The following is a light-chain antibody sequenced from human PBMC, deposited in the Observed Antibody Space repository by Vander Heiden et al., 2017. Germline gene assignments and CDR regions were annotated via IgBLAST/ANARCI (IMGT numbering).Light chain of an antibody. CDR3: QQSYSMPYT. Sequence: DIQMTQFPSSLSASVGDRVTITCRASQTISNYLNWYQLKPGNAPNLLIYAASSLQSEVPSRFSSSGSGTDFSLTISSLQREDFATYYCQQSYSMPYTFGQGTKLEIK. CDR1: QTISNY. J-gene: IGKJ2*01. CDR2: AAS. V-gene: IGKV1-39*01.